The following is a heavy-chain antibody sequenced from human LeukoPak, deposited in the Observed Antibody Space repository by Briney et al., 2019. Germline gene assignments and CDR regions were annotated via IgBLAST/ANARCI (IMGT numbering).Heavy chain of an antibody. CDR2: IGISSGNT. V-gene: IGHV3-48*04. CDR3: ARDHNCAFDN. D-gene: IGHD1-1*01. Sequence: GGSLRLSCTASGFPFIDYSMNWVRQAPGKGLEWISYIGISSGNTKYADSVKGRFTISADNAKNSLYLQMYSVRVEDTSLYYCARDHNCAFDNWGQGTLVSVSS. CDR1: GFPFIDYS. J-gene: IGHJ4*02.